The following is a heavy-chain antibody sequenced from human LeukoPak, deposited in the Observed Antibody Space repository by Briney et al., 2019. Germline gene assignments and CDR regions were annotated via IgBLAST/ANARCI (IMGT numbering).Heavy chain of an antibody. CDR3: ARDLYGSGSEYYYYMDV. V-gene: IGHV1-18*01. D-gene: IGHD3-10*01. CDR1: GYTFTTYG. J-gene: IGHJ6*03. CDR2: ISPYNGYT. Sequence: ASVKVSCKASGYTFTTYGISWVRQAPGQGLEWMGWISPYNGYTNYAQKLQGRVTMTRDMSTSTVYMELSSLRSEDTAVYYCARDLYGSGSEYYYYMDVWGKGTTVTVSS.